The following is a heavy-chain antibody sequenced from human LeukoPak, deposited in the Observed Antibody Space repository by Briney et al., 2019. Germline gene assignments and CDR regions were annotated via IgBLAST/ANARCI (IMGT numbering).Heavy chain of an antibody. CDR2: IKQDGSEK. J-gene: IGHJ4*02. D-gene: IGHD3-16*01. CDR3: ARDSTWGGIYFDY. CDR1: GFTFSSYW. V-gene: IGHV3-7*01. Sequence: GGSLRLSCAASGFTFSSYWMSWVRQAPGKGLEWVANIKQDGSEKSYVDSVKGRFTISRDNAKNSLYLQMNSLRAEDTAVYYCARDSTWGGIYFDYWGQGTLVTVSS.